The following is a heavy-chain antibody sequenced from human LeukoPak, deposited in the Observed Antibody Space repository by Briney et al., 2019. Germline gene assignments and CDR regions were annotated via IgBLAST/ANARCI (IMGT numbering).Heavy chain of an antibody. J-gene: IGHJ4*02. CDR1: GITVSRNY. Sequence: GGSLRLSCAASGITVSRNYMSWVRQAPGKGLEWVSIVYDGGATYYADSAKGRFIISRDNSKNTLYLQMNSLRAEDTAVYYCAKDRTGYCSSTSCAGYWGQGTLVTVSS. CDR2: VYDGGAT. D-gene: IGHD2-2*01. CDR3: AKDRTGYCSSTSCAGY. V-gene: IGHV3-66*01.